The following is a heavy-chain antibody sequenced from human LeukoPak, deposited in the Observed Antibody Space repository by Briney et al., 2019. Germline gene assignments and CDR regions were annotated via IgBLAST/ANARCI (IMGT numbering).Heavy chain of an antibody. J-gene: IGHJ4*02. Sequence: ASVKVSCKASGGTFSSYAISWVRQAPGQGLEWMGGIIPIFGTANYAQKFQGRVTITADKSTSTAYMELSSLRSEDTAVYYCARVPAQDTAMENFDYWGQGTLVTVSS. V-gene: IGHV1-69*06. D-gene: IGHD5-18*01. CDR3: ARVPAQDTAMENFDY. CDR1: GGTFSSYA. CDR2: IIPIFGTA.